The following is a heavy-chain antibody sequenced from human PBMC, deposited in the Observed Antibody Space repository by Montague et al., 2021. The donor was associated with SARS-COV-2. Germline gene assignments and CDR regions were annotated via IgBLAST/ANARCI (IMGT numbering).Heavy chain of an antibody. V-gene: IGHV4-39*01. D-gene: IGHD3-16*02. CDR2: IFYSGTT. J-gene: IGHJ4*02. CDR1: GASISSSESS. Sequence: SETLSLTCTVSGASISSSESSWGWIRQSPGKGLEWFGSIFYSGTTYFNPSLRSRIAISVDTSKNQFSLKVTSVTAADTAVYYCARHVTFGGVVVALDYWGQGHLVSVSS. CDR3: ARHVTFGGVVVALDY.